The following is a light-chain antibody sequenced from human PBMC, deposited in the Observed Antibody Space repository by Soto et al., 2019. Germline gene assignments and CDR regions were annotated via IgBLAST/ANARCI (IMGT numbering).Light chain of an antibody. Sequence: QSALTQPASVSGSPGQSIPISCTETRSDVGGYNYVSWYQQHPGKAPKLMIYEVSNRPSGVSNRFSGSKSGNTASLTISGLQAEDEADYYCSSYTSSSPYVFGTGTKLTVL. V-gene: IGLV2-14*01. J-gene: IGLJ1*01. CDR3: SSYTSSSPYV. CDR1: RSDVGGYNY. CDR2: EVS.